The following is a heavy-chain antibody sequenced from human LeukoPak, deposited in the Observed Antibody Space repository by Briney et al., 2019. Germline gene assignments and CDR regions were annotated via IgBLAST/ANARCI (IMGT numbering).Heavy chain of an antibody. CDR1: GFTFSSYG. J-gene: IGHJ4*02. CDR2: IWYDGSNK. Sequence: GRSLRLSCAASGFTFSSYGMHWVRQAPGKGLEWVAVIWYDGSNKYYADSVKGRFTISRDNSKNTLYLQMNSLRAEDTAVYYCARDAANWNSVGYFDYWGQGTLVTVSS. V-gene: IGHV3-33*01. D-gene: IGHD1-7*01. CDR3: ARDAANWNSVGYFDY.